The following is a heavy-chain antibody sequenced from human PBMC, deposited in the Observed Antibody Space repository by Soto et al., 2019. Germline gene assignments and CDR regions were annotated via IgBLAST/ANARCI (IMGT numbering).Heavy chain of an antibody. Sequence: SETLSLTCSVSGTSISGFYWSWIRQPPGKGLEWIGYIFHSGSTDYNPSLRGRATISLDTSRRQLSLKLESVTTADTAVYYCARGAGYFEGSSWGQGTLVTVSS. D-gene: IGHD6-25*01. J-gene: IGHJ4*02. CDR1: GTSISGFY. CDR3: ARGAGYFEGSS. CDR2: IFHSGST. V-gene: IGHV4-59*12.